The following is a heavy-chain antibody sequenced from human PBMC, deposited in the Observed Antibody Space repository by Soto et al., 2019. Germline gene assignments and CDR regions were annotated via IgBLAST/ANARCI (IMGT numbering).Heavy chain of an antibody. CDR1: GYTFTSYD. V-gene: IGHV1-8*01. CDR3: AREWSAAGNYYGMDV. Sequence: QVQLVQSGAEVKKPGASVKVSCMTSGYTFTSYDINWGRQASGQGREWVGWMNTNNGYTAYAPKFQGRVTVTRNTSIRTVYMELSSLRSEDTAVYYCAREWSAAGNYYGMDVWGQGTTVTVSS. D-gene: IGHD6-13*01. J-gene: IGHJ6*02. CDR2: MNTNNGYT.